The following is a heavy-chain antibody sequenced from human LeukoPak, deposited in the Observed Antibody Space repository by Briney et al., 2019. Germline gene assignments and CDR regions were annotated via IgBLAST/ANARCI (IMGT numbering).Heavy chain of an antibody. Sequence: VASVKVSCKASGYTFTSYYMHWVRQAPGQGLEWMGIINPSGGSTSYAQKFQGRVTMTRDMSTSTVYMELSSLRSEDTAVYYCARATYYYDSSGYTYYYYYMDVWGKGTTVTISS. D-gene: IGHD3-22*01. V-gene: IGHV1-46*01. CDR1: GYTFTSYY. CDR3: ARATYYYDSSGYTYYYYYMDV. J-gene: IGHJ6*03. CDR2: INPSGGST.